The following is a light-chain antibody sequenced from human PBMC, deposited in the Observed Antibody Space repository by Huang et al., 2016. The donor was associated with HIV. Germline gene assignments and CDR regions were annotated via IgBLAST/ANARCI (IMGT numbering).Light chain of an antibody. J-gene: IGKJ4*01. V-gene: IGKV3D-15*01. CDR3: QQYDNWPPGLT. Sequence: EIVMTQSPATLSVSPGGGATLSCRASQNVRSNLAWYQQTPGQAPRLLIYDTPTRAAGVPARFSGSGSGTEFTLTISGLQSEDFAVYYCQQYDNWPPGLTFGGGTKVEI. CDR2: DTP. CDR1: QNVRSN.